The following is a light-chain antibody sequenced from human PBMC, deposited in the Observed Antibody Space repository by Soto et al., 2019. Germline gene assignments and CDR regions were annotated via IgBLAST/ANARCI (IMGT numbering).Light chain of an antibody. CDR3: QQYESFSAT. V-gene: IGKV1-5*01. CDR2: DVS. Sequence: DIQMTQSPSALSASVGDTVTITCRASQSVSGWLAWYQQKPGKAPKLLIYDVSALPRGVPPRFSGSGSGTQFTLTIRGMQTHDFATYYCQQYESFSATFCPATKVDI. J-gene: IGKJ1*01. CDR1: QSVSGW.